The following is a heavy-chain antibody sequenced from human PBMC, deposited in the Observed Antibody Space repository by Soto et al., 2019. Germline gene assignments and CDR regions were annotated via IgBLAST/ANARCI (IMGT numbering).Heavy chain of an antibody. D-gene: IGHD3-16*02. V-gene: IGHV1-18*01. CDR3: ARVGYDYIWGSYRPTFFDY. J-gene: IGHJ4*02. Sequence: GASVKVSCKASGYTFTSYGISWVRQAPGQGLEWMGWISAYNGNTNYAQKLQGRVTMTTDTSTSTAYMELRSLRSDDTAVYYCARVGYDYIWGSYRPTFFDYWGQGTLVTVSS. CDR1: GYTFTSYG. CDR2: ISAYNGNT.